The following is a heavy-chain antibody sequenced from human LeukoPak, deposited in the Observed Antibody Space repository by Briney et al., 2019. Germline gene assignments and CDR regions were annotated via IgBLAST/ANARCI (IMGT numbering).Heavy chain of an antibody. J-gene: IGHJ4*02. D-gene: IGHD3-22*01. CDR3: ARALQVDYYDSSGYLF. CDR1: GFTFSSYW. CDR2: IKQDGSEK. Sequence: GGSLRLSCEVSGFTFSSYWMSWVRQAPGKGLEWVANIKQDGSEKYYVDSVKGRFTISRDNAKNSLYLQMNSLGAGDTAVYYCARALQVDYYDSSGYLFWGQGTLVTVSS. V-gene: IGHV3-7*01.